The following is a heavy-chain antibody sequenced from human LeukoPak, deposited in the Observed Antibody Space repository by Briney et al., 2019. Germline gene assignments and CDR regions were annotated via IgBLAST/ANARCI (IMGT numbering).Heavy chain of an antibody. J-gene: IGHJ1*01. CDR3: ARVGVVITKSEYFQH. D-gene: IGHD3-22*01. Sequence: PGGSLRLSCAASGFTVSSNYMSWVRQAPGKGLKWVSVIYSGGSTYYADSVKGRFTISRDNSMNTLYLQMNSLRAEDTAVYYCARVGVVITKSEYFQHWGQGTLVTVSS. V-gene: IGHV3-66*01. CDR2: IYSGGST. CDR1: GFTVSSNY.